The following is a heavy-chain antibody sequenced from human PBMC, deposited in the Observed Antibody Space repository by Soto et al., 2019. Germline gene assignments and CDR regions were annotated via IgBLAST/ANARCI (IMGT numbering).Heavy chain of an antibody. CDR2: VYYSGST. V-gene: IGHV4-39*01. CDR1: GGSISSSSSY. CDR3: ARHLDYYDSSSYFDF. J-gene: IGHJ4*02. D-gene: IGHD3-22*01. Sequence: SEALSLTCTVSGGSISSSSSYCGWIRQPPGKGLEWIATVYYSGSTYYNPSLKSRVTISVDTSTNQFSLWLNSVTAADTAVYYCARHLDYYDSSSYFDFWGQGTLVTVSS.